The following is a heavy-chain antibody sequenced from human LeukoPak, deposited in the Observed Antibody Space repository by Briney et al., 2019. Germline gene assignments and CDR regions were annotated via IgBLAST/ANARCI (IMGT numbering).Heavy chain of an antibody. Sequence: SETLSLTCTVSGGSTSSYYWSWIRQPPGKGLEWIGYIYYSGSTKYNPSLKSRVTISVDTSKNQFSLKLSSVTAADTAVYYCARDPTARYFDLWGRGTLVTVSS. J-gene: IGHJ2*01. CDR3: ARDPTARYFDL. V-gene: IGHV4-59*01. CDR1: GGSTSSYY. CDR2: IYYSGST.